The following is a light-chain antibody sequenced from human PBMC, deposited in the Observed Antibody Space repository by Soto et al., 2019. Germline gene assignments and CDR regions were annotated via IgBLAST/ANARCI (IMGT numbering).Light chain of an antibody. CDR3: SSYAGSSNV. V-gene: IGLV2-8*01. J-gene: IGLJ1*01. CDR1: SSDVGGYNY. CDR2: EVN. Sequence: QSVLTQPPSASGSPGQSVAISCTGTSSDVGGYNYVSWYQHHPGKAPKLMIYEVNKRPSGVPDRFSVSKSGNTASLTVSGLQAEDEADYYCSSYAGSSNVFGTGTKLTVL.